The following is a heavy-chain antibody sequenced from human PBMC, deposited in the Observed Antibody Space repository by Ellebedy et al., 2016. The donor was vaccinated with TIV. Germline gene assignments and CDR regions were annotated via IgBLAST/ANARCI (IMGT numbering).Heavy chain of an antibody. CDR3: ATREWQDPMDV. Sequence: ASVKVSCXASGHLFTTYGIHWVRQAPGQRLEWMGWINTGNGNTKYSQKLQGRVTITRDTSATTVYMELNSLMSEDTAVYYCATREWQDPMDVWGQGTTVTVSS. J-gene: IGHJ6*02. D-gene: IGHD3-3*01. V-gene: IGHV1-3*04. CDR1: GHLFTTYG. CDR2: INTGNGNT.